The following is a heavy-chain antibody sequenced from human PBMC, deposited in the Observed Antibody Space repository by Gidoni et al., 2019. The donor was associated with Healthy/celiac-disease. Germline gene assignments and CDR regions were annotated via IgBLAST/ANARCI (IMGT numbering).Heavy chain of an antibody. CDR3: ANEPRGY. J-gene: IGHJ4*02. Sequence: QVQLQESGPGLVQPSETLSLTCTVSGGSISSYYWSWIRQPPGKGLEWIGYIYYSGSTNYNPSLKSRVTISVDTSKNQFSLKLSSVTAADTAVYYCANEPRGYWGQGTLVTVSS. CDR2: IYYSGST. CDR1: GGSISSYY. V-gene: IGHV4-59*01. D-gene: IGHD3-10*01.